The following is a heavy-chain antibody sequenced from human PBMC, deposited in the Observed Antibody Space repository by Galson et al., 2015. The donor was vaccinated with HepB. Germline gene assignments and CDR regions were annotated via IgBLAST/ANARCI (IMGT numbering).Heavy chain of an antibody. D-gene: IGHD4-11*01. J-gene: IGHJ4*02. CDR1: GYSFSSYG. CDR2: ISGYNDNV. CDR3: ARATRVDTEFDL. V-gene: IGHV1-18*01. Sequence: SVKVSCKGYGYSFSSYGIGWLRQAPGQGLEWMGWISGYNDNVNYAQKFQDRVIMSRDSGMDTANIELGDLRSDDTAVFYCARATRVDTEFDLWGQGTLVSVSS.